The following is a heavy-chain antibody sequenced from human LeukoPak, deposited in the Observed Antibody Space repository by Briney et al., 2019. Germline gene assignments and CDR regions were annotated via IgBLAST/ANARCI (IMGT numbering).Heavy chain of an antibody. CDR2: INSDGSST. CDR1: GFTFSSYW. Sequence: GGSLRLSCAASGFTFSSYWMHWVRQAPGKGLVWVSRINSDGSSTSYADSVKGRFTISRDNAKNTLYLQMNSLRAEDTAVYYCATFRGYYDFDYWGQGTLVAVSS. D-gene: IGHD3-22*01. V-gene: IGHV3-74*01. J-gene: IGHJ4*02. CDR3: ATFRGYYDFDY.